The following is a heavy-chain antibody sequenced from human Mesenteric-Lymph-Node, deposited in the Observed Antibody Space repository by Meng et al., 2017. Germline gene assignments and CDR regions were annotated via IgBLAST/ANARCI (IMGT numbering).Heavy chain of an antibody. J-gene: IGHJ4*02. CDR3: ASFPPPGKQWLVTDY. V-gene: IGHV4-4*02. Sequence: QVRLQEVGPGVVKHTVNLSLTCAGSGGSISSSNWWSWVRQPPGKGLEWIGEIYHSGSTNYNPSLKSRVTISVDKSKNQFSLKLSSVTAADTAVYYCASFPPPGKQWLVTDYWGQGTLVTVSS. CDR1: GGSISSSNW. D-gene: IGHD6-19*01. CDR2: IYHSGST.